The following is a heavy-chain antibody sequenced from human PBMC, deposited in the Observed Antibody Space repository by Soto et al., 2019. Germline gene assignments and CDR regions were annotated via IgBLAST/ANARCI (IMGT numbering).Heavy chain of an antibody. D-gene: IGHD6-13*01. CDR1: GYTFTSYG. CDR2: ISAYNGNT. J-gene: IGHJ3*02. CDR3: AVVEKQLVGDAFGI. V-gene: IGHV1-18*01. Sequence: GASVKVSCKASGYTFTSYGISWVRQAPGQGLEWMGWISAYNGNTNYAQKLQGRVTMTTDTSTSTAYMELRSLRSDDTAVYYCAVVEKQLVGDAFGIWGQGTMVTVSS.